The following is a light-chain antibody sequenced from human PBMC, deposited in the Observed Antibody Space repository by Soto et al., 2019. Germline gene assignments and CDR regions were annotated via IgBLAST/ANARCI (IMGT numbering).Light chain of an antibody. J-gene: IGLJ3*02. CDR2: RNN. CDR3: AAWDDSLSGWV. CDR1: SSNIGSNY. Sequence: QSVLTQPPSASGTPGQRVTISCSRSSSNIGSNYVYWYQQLPGTAPKLLIYRNNQRPSGVPDRFSGSKSGTSASLAISGLRSEDEADYYCAAWDDSLSGWVFGGGTKVTVL. V-gene: IGLV1-47*01.